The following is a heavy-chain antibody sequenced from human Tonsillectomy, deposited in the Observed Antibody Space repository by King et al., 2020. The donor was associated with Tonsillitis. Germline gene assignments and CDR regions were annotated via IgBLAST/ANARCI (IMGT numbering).Heavy chain of an antibody. Sequence: VQLVQSGAEVKKPGASVKVSCKASGYTFTGYYIHWVRQAPGQGLEWMGWINPYSGDTNYAQKFQGGVTMTRDTSISTAYMELSRLASDDTAVYDCARGRYCSGGSCYSHFDYWGQGTPVTVSS. CDR3: ARGRYCSGGSCYSHFDY. J-gene: IGHJ4*02. CDR1: GYTFTGYY. V-gene: IGHV1-2*02. D-gene: IGHD2-15*01. CDR2: INPYSGDT.